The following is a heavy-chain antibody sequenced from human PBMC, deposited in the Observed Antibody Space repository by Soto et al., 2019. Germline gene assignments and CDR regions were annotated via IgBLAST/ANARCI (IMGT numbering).Heavy chain of an antibody. D-gene: IGHD4-17*01. CDR2: TFYSGST. J-gene: IGHJ1*01. Sequence: QLQLQESGPGLVKPSETLSLTCTVSGGSIRSSSYHWGWIRPPPGKGREGIGNTFYSGSTYYNPSLLSRVTIAANTSKTQNSLKLSSVTAADAAVYDWETVVGGDHGGYVHHWGQGTLVTVSS. V-gene: IGHV4-39*01. CDR3: ETVVGGDHGGYVHH. CDR1: GGSIRSSSYH.